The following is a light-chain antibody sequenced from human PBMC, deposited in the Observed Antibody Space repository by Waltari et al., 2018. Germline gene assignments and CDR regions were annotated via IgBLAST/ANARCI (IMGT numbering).Light chain of an antibody. CDR2: GAS. J-gene: IGKJ3*01. V-gene: IGKV3-15*01. CDR1: QRVGSN. CDR3: QQYNDWPHT. Sequence: ETLMTQSPATLSVSPGNRATLSCRASQRVGSNLAWYLQRPGQPPRLPIYGASTRATGVPAMFSGRGSGTELTLTISSLQSEDFGIYYCQQYNDWPHTFGPGTKVDIK.